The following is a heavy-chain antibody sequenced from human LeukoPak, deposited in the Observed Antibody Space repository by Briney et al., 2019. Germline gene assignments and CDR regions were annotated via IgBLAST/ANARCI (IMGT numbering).Heavy chain of an antibody. J-gene: IGHJ4*02. Sequence: ASVKVSCKASGYTFTSYGISWVRQAPGQGLEWMGWISAYNGNTNYAQKLQGRVTMTTDTSTSTAYMELRSLRSDDTAVYYCARGSTPLRFLEWLCFDYWGQGTLVTVSS. CDR2: ISAYNGNT. CDR3: ARGSTPLRFLEWLCFDY. CDR1: GYTFTSYG. V-gene: IGHV1-18*01. D-gene: IGHD3-3*01.